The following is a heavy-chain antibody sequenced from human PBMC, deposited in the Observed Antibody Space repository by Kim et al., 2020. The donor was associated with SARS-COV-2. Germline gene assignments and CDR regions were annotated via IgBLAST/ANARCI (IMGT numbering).Heavy chain of an antibody. CDR3: ARDKVTGILGPEYFRH. J-gene: IGHJ1*01. Sequence: GGSLRLSCAASGFTFSNSGMHWVRQAPGKGLEWVAFVSHDGSDAYSADSVKGRFTISRDNSKKTLFLQMNSLRPEDTAVYFCARDKVTGILGPEYFRHWGQGTLVTVSS. CDR1: GFTFSNSG. V-gene: IGHV3-30*03. D-gene: IGHD3-9*01. CDR2: VSHDGSDA.